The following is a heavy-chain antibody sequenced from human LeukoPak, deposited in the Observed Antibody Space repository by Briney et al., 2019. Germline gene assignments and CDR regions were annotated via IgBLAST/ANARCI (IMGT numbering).Heavy chain of an antibody. CDR3: TKDSGSYYVFDY. Sequence: PGGSLRLSCAASGLIFTGYGMHWVRQAPGSGLEWVAVISSDGGYENYAESVKGRFTISRDNFNNTLYLQMSSLRTDDTAVYYCTKDSGSYYVFDYWGQGALVIVSS. V-gene: IGHV3-30*18. D-gene: IGHD1-26*01. CDR1: GLIFTGYG. J-gene: IGHJ4*02. CDR2: ISSDGGYE.